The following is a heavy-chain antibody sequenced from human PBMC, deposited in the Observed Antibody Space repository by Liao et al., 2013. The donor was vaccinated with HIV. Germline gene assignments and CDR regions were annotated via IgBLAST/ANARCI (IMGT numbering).Heavy chain of an antibody. J-gene: IGHJ4*02. Sequence: QLQLQESGPGLVKPSETLSLTCSVSGGSINSSNYYWSWIRQPAGKGLEWIGRIFTTGITNYNPSLKSRVTISRDTPKNQFSLKLSSVTAADTAVYYCARGRLTCSGENCYQIFDFWGQGTLVAVSS. CDR1: GGSINSSNYY. V-gene: IGHV4-61*02. CDR3: ARGRLTCSGENCYQIFDF. CDR2: IFTTGIT. D-gene: IGHD2-15*01.